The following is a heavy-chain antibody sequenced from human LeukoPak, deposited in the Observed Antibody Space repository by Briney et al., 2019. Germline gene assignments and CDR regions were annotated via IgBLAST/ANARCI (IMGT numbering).Heavy chain of an antibody. D-gene: IGHD6-19*01. CDR1: VYTFTSYD. Sequence: SVKVSCKASVYTFTSYDINWVRQATGQGLEWMGWMNPDRGNTGYAQKFQGRVTMTRNTSISTAYMELISLRSEDAAVYYCARGRVAGVDYWGQGTLDSVSS. CDR3: ARGRVAGVDY. V-gene: IGHV1-8*01. J-gene: IGHJ4*02. CDR2: MNPDRGNT.